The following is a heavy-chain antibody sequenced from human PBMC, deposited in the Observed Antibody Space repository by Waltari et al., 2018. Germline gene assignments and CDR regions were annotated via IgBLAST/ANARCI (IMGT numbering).Heavy chain of an antibody. CDR3: TTDLPYNSRCPLY. V-gene: IGHV3-15*01. J-gene: IGHJ1*01. Sequence: EVQLVESGGGLVKAGGSLRRSCAACGFAMSTAWISWFRPAPGKGLEWLGHITVKTAGGTTDSAAPAKGRFTISSDDSKDTLYLQMNSLKTVDTAVYYCTTDLPYNSRCPLYWGQGTLVTVSS. CDR1: GFAMSTAW. D-gene: IGHD3-22*01. CDR2: ITVKTAGGTT.